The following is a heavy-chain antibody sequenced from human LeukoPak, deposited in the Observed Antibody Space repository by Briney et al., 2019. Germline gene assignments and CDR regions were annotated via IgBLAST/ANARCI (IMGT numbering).Heavy chain of an antibody. CDR1: GGSISSYY. Sequence: PSETLSLTCTVSGGSISSYYWSWIRQPPGKGLEWIGFIYYSGSASYNPSLKSRVTISVDTSKNQFPLKLSSVTAADTAVYYCARKGDYGDLYNWFDPWGQGTLVTVSS. CDR3: ARKGDYGDLYNWFDP. V-gene: IGHV4-59*01. CDR2: IYYSGSA. D-gene: IGHD4-17*01. J-gene: IGHJ5*02.